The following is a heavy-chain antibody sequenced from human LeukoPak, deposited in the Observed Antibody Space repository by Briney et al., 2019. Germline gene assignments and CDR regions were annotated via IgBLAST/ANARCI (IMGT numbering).Heavy chain of an antibody. CDR3: ARAHDYGDY. CDR1: GGSISSYY. Sequence: ASETLSLTCTVSGGSISSYYWSWIRQPPGKGLEWIGYIYYSGSTNYNPSLKSRVTISVDTSKNQFSLKLSSVTAADTAVYYCARAHDYGDYWGQGTLVTVSS. CDR2: IYYSGST. V-gene: IGHV4-59*01. J-gene: IGHJ4*02.